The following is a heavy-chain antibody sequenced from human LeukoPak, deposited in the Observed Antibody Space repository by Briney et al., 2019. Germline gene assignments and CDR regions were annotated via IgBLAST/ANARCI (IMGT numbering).Heavy chain of an antibody. CDR2: IKLDGSEK. CDR3: ARISSISYYFDY. V-gene: IGHV3-7*01. J-gene: IGHJ4*02. CDR1: GFTFSSFW. Sequence: GRSLRLSCAASGFTFSSFWMTWVRQAPGKGLEWVANIKLDGSEKYYVDSVKGRFTVSRDNAKNSLYLQMNSLRAEDTAVYYCARISSISYYFDYWGLGTLVTVSS.